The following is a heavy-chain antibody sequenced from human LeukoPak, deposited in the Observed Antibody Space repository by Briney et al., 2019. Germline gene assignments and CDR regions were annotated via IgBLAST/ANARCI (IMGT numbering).Heavy chain of an antibody. Sequence: GGSLRLSCAASGFTFSIYWMSWVRQAPGKGLKWVANIKQDGSEKYYVDSVKGRFTISRDNANNSLYLQMNSLRAEDTAVYYCARERYSASPDFECWGQGILVTVSS. CDR2: IKQDGSEK. V-gene: IGHV3-7*05. D-gene: IGHD1-26*01. CDR1: GFTFSIYW. J-gene: IGHJ4*02. CDR3: ARERYSASPDFEC.